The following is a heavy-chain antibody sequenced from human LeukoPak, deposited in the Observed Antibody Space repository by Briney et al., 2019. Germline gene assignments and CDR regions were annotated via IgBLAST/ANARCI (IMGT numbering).Heavy chain of an antibody. CDR1: GFTFDDYA. CDR3: ARRSTYYYDSSGYPYFDY. V-gene: IGHV3-9*01. D-gene: IGHD3-22*01. J-gene: IGHJ4*02. Sequence: GGSLRLSCAVSGFTFDDYAMHWVRQAPGKGLEWVSGISWNSGTIDYADSVKGRFTISRDNAKNSLYLQMNSLRAEDTAVYYCARRSTYYYDSSGYPYFDYWGQGTLVTVSS. CDR2: ISWNSGTI.